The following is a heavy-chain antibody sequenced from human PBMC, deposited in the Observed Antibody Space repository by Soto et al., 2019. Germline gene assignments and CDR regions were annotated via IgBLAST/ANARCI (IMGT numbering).Heavy chain of an antibody. Sequence: QAQLLQSGAEVKKPGASVKVSCKASGYTFINYFIHWVRQAPGQRLEWIGIVDPSRGSADYAQKFQGRVTMTTDVSTRTVFMDLSSLRSEDTAVYYCARPLIGNTVDLWGQGTTVNVSS. CDR1: GYTFINYF. CDR2: VDPSRGSA. J-gene: IGHJ3*01. D-gene: IGHD1-7*01. V-gene: IGHV1-46*01. CDR3: ARPLIGNTVDL.